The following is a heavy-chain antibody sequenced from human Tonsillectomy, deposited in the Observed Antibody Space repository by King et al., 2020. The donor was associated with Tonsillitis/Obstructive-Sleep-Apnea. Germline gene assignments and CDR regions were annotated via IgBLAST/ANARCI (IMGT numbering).Heavy chain of an antibody. D-gene: IGHD5-12*01. Sequence: VQLVESGAEVKKPGASVKVSCTASGYTFTSYCVHWVRQAPGQGLEWMGVINPSGGSTNYEQKFQDRVTMTRDTSTSIVYMELSSLRSEDTAVYYCAEVRGSGHAYDAFDIAYDAFDIWGRGTMVTVSS. CDR3: AEVRGSGHAYDAFDIAYDAFDI. J-gene: IGHJ3*02. CDR2: INPSGGST. CDR1: GYTFTSYC. V-gene: IGHV1-46*01.